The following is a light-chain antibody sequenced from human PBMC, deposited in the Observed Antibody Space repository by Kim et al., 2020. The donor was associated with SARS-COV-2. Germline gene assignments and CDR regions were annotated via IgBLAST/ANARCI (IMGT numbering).Light chain of an antibody. CDR1: SSDVGAYNY. CDR3: ASHAGSNTV. Sequence: QSALTQPPSASGSPGQSVTISCTGTSSDVGAYNYVSWIQQHPGKAPKFIIYDVTKRPSGVPDRFSGSKSGNTASLTVSGLQADDEADYYCASHAGSNTVFRTGTKVTVL. V-gene: IGLV2-8*01. CDR2: DVT. J-gene: IGLJ1*01.